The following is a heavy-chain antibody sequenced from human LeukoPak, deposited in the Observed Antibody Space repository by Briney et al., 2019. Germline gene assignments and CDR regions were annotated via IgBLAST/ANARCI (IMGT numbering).Heavy chain of an antibody. J-gene: IGHJ4*02. Sequence: GSLRLSCAASGFTFSSYAMSWIRQPPGKGLEWIGEINHSGNTNYNPSLKSRVTISVDTSKNQFSLKLSSVTAADTAVYYCARGGVFDPDRIVGATTEDYWGQGTLVTVSS. CDR2: INHSGNT. CDR1: GFTFSSYA. D-gene: IGHD1-26*01. V-gene: IGHV4-34*01. CDR3: ARGGVFDPDRIVGATTEDY.